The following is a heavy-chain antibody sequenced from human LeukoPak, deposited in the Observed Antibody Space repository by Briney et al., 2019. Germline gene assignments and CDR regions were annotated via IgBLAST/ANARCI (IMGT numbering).Heavy chain of an antibody. CDR1: GFTFSSYE. CDR2: ISSSGSTI. J-gene: IGHJ4*02. V-gene: IGHV3-48*03. Sequence: GGSLRLSCAASGFTFSSYEMNWVRQAPGKGLEWVSYISSSGSTIYYADSVKGRFTISRDNAKNSLYLQMYSLRAEDTAVYYCARDILGWNDVDYFDYWGQGTLVTVSS. D-gene: IGHD1-1*01. CDR3: ARDILGWNDVDYFDY.